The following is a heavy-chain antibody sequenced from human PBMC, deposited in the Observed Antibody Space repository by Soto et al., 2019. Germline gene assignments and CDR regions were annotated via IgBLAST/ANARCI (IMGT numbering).Heavy chain of an antibody. CDR1: GFFFSSYT. CDR3: AKARDQQWVRLPFDY. CDR2: FSATSENT. Sequence: EVPLLESGGGLVQPGGSLRLSCVGSGFFFSSYTMTWVRQAPGKGLEWVSSFSATSENTYYADSVRGRFTISRDNSKNALFLQMNSLTAEETAMYYCAKARDQQWVRLPFDYWGQGILVIVSS. V-gene: IGHV3-23*01. J-gene: IGHJ4*02. D-gene: IGHD6-19*01.